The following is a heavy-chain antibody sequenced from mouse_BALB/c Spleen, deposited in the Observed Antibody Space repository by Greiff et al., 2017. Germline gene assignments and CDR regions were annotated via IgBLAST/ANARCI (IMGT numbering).Heavy chain of an antibody. J-gene: IGHJ4*01. CDR2: IDPSDSYT. V-gene: IGHV1-69*02. CDR1: GYTFTSYW. CDR3: ARGGKGLGYAMDY. Sequence: QVQLQQPGAELVKPGASVKLSCKASGYTFTSYWMHWVKQRPGQGLEWIGEIDPSDSYTNYNQKFKGKATLTVDKSSSTAYMQLSSLTSEDSAVYYCARGGKGLGYAMDYWGQGTSVTVAS. D-gene: IGHD1-3*01.